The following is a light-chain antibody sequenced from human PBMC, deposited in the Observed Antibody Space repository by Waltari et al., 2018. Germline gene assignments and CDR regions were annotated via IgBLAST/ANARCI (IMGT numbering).Light chain of an antibody. J-gene: IGKJ2*01. CDR1: QSISKY. CDR3: QQSYTAPTYT. V-gene: IGKV1-39*01. CDR2: GAS. Sequence: DIQMTQSPSSLAASVGDSVTIPCRASQSISKYLNWYQQKPGRAPNLLIYGASTLQSGVPSRFSGGGSGTEFTLTINTLQPEDFAVYYCQQSYTAPTYTFGQGTKLEI.